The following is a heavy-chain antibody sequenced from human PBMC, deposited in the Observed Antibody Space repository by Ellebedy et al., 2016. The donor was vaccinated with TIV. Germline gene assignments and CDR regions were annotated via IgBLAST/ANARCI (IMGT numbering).Heavy chain of an antibody. D-gene: IGHD3-22*01. CDR3: AYNDYYDSSGYSY. CDR2: IIPILGIA. Sequence: SVKVSXXASGGTFSSYAISWVRQAPGQGLEWMGRIIPILGIANYAQKFQGRVTITADKSTSTAYMELSSLRSEDTAVYYCAYNDYYDSSGYSYWGQGTLVTVSS. CDR1: GGTFSSYA. V-gene: IGHV1-69*04. J-gene: IGHJ4*02.